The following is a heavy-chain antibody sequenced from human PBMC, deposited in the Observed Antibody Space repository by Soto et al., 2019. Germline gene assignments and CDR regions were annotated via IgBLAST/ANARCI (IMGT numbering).Heavy chain of an antibody. CDR3: GRDQSGTGYYVDWFDP. J-gene: IGHJ5*02. Sequence: ASVKVSCKASGYTFTSYGISWVRQAPGQGPEWLGWINAGNGNTYYAEKLEGRVTLTRDTFATTVNMELTSLTSEDTAVYYCGRDQSGTGYYVDWFDPWGQGTLVTVSS. CDR1: GYTFTSYG. V-gene: IGHV1-18*01. CDR2: INAGNGNT. D-gene: IGHD3-10*02.